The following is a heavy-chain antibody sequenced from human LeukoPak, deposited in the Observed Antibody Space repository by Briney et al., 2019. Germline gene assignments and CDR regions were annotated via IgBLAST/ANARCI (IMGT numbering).Heavy chain of an antibody. D-gene: IGHD4-17*01. CDR3: ARSGIYGDYGIYFDY. Sequence: SETLSLTCSVSGDSISSYYWSWIWQPPGKGLEWIGYIHYSGSTKYNPSLKSRVTISADTSKKQFSLKLSSVTAADTAVYYCARSGIYGDYGIYFDYWGQGTLVTVSS. CDR1: GDSISSYY. V-gene: IGHV4-59*01. CDR2: IHYSGST. J-gene: IGHJ4*02.